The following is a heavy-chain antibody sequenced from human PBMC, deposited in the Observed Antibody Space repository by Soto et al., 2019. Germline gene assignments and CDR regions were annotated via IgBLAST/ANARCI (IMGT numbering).Heavy chain of an antibody. CDR2: TSYDGSKR. Sequence: QVQLVESGGGVVQPGRSRRLSCAASGFTFSSYGMHWVRQAPGKGLEWVAVTSYDGSKRYYGDSVKGRFTISRDNSKNTLYLQMDSLSGEDTAVYYCAKELGLWSGHLDAFDIWGQGTMVTVSS. CDR1: GFTFSSYG. CDR3: AKELGLWSGHLDAFDI. D-gene: IGHD3-3*01. V-gene: IGHV3-30*18. J-gene: IGHJ3*02.